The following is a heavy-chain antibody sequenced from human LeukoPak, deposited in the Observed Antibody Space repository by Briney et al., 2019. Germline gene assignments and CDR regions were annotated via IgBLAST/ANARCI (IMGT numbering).Heavy chain of an antibody. CDR3: ASVTDEGFDP. V-gene: IGHV1-69*05. D-gene: IGHD3-16*02. Sequence: ASVKVSCKASGGTFSSYAISWVRQAPGQGLEWMGGIIPIFGTANYARKSQGRVTITTDESTSTAYMELSSLRSEDTAVYYCASVTDEGFDPWGQGTLVTVSS. CDR2: IIPIFGTA. J-gene: IGHJ5*02. CDR1: GGTFSSYA.